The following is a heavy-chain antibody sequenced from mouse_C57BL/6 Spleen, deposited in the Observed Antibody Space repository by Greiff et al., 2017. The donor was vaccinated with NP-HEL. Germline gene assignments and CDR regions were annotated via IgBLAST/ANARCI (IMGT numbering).Heavy chain of an antibody. Sequence: EVQLQQSGPGMVKPSQSLSLTCTVTGYSITSGYDWHWIRHFPGNKLEWMGYISYSGSTNYNPSLKSRISITHDTSKNHFFLKLNSVTTEDTATYYCAREGYYGSSYVGWFAYWGQGTLVTVSA. CDR1: GYSITSGYD. CDR2: ISYSGST. V-gene: IGHV3-1*01. D-gene: IGHD1-1*01. J-gene: IGHJ3*01. CDR3: AREGYYGSSYVGWFAY.